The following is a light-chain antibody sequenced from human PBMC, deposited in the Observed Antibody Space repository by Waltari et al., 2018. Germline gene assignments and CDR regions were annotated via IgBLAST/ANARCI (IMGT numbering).Light chain of an antibody. V-gene: IGLV3-21*02. CDR1: HIGSNN. J-gene: IGLJ1*01. Sequence: SSVLTQPPSVSVAPGQTARLSCDGTHIGSNNVHWYQQKPGQAPVLVVYDDGDRPSGIPERCSGSNSGNTATLTISRVDAGDEADYYCQVWDSGSDHYVFGTVTKVTVL. CDR3: QVWDSGSDHYV. CDR2: DDG.